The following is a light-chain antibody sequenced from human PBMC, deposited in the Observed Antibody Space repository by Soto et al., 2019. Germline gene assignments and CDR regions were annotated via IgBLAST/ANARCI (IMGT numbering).Light chain of an antibody. Sequence: DIQMTQSPSTLSASVGDRVTITCRASQTIDSWLAWYQQRPGKPPNLLIYKASTLASGVPSRFSGSGSGTEFTLTINSLQPDDFATYYCQQYHNYPRTFGQGTKVDIK. V-gene: IGKV1-5*03. CDR3: QQYHNYPRT. CDR2: KAS. CDR1: QTIDSW. J-gene: IGKJ1*01.